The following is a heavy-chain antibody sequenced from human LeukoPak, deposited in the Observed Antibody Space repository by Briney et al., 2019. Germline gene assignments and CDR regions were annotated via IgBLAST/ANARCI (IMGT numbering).Heavy chain of an antibody. V-gene: IGHV4-34*01. J-gene: IGHJ3*02. D-gene: IGHD3-22*01. CDR2: INHSGST. CDR1: GGSFSGYY. Sequence: SETLSLTCAVYGGSFSGYYWSWIRQPPGKGLEWIGEINHSGSTNYNPSLKSRVTISVDTSKNQVSLKLSSVTAADTAVYYCARARSYYDSSGFYYEGDAFDIWGQGTMVTVSS. CDR3: ARARSYYDSSGFYYEGDAFDI.